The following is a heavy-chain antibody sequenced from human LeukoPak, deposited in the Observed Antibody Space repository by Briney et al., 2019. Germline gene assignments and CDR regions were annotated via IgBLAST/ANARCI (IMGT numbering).Heavy chain of an antibody. V-gene: IGHV3-23*01. CDR3: ANPPVGNYYYGMDV. Sequence: GGSLRLSCAASGFTFSRYAMSWVRQAPGKGLEWVSAISGSGGSTYYADSVKGRFTISRDNSKNTLYLQMDSLRAEDTAVYYCANPPVGNYYYGMDVWGQGTTVTVSS. CDR1: GFTFSRYA. CDR2: ISGSGGST. J-gene: IGHJ6*02. D-gene: IGHD1-26*01.